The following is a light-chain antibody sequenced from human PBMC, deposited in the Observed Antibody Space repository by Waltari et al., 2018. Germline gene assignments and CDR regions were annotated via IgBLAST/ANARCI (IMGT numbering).Light chain of an antibody. Sequence: SYELTQPPSVSVPPGQTARITCFGDALPKPYVYWYQKRPGQAPVLMINKDTKRPSGIPERFSGSASGTTVTLTISGVQAEDEAVYYCQSADSSGTSRVFGGGTKLTVL. CDR1: ALPKPY. CDR2: KDT. CDR3: QSADSSGTSRV. V-gene: IGLV3-25*03. J-gene: IGLJ2*01.